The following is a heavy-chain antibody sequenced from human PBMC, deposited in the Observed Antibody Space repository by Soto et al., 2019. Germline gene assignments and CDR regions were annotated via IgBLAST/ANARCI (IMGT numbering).Heavy chain of an antibody. V-gene: IGHV1-69*02. J-gene: IGHJ6*02. D-gene: IGHD4-17*01. CDR2: IIPILGIA. CDR3: ASPYGDHRDGFGYYYYGMDV. CDR1: GGTFSSYT. Sequence: QVQLVQSGAEVKKPGSSVKVSCKASGGTFSSYTISWVRQAPRQGLEWMGRIIPILGIANYAQKFQGRVTITADKSTSTAYMELSSLRSEDTAVYYCASPYGDHRDGFGYYYYGMDVWGQGTTVTVSS.